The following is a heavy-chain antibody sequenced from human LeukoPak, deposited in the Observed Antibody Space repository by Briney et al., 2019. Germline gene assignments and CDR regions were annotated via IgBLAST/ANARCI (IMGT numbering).Heavy chain of an antibody. V-gene: IGHV3-23*01. CDR3: ARQPYNYYYLDV. D-gene: IGHD1-14*01. CDR1: GFSFDNCA. CDR2: IVGDASKM. J-gene: IGHJ6*03. Sequence: GGSLSLSCAVSGFSFDNCAMTCVRQAPGKGLEWFSSIVGDASKMYYADSVKGRFTISSDGSRNMLFLHMSRLRAEDTAIYYCARQPYNYYYLDVWGKGTTVTVSS.